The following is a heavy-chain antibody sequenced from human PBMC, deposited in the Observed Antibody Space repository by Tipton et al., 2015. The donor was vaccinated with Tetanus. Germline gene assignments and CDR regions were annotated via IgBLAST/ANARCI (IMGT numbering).Heavy chain of an antibody. D-gene: IGHD6-19*01. V-gene: IGHV3-7*01. CDR1: GFTFSSYW. J-gene: IGHJ2*01. CDR3: ARGRKRAVAVNWYFDL. Sequence: SLRLSCAASGFTFSSYWMSWVRQAPGKGLEWVANIKQDGSEKYYVDSVKGRFTISRDNAKNSLYLQMNSLRAEDTAVYYCARGRKRAVAVNWYFDLWGRGTLVTVSS. CDR2: IKQDGSEK.